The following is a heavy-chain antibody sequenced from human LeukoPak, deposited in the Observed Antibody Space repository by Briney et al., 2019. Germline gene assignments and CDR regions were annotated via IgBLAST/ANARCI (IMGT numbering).Heavy chain of an antibody. CDR3: ARRITIFGVVRDY. Sequence: ASVKVSCKASGYTFTSYDINWVRQATGQGLEWMGWMNPNSGNTGYAQKFQGRVTMTRNTSISTAYMELSSLRSEDTAVYYCARRITIFGVVRDYWGQGTLVTVSS. J-gene: IGHJ4*02. D-gene: IGHD3-3*01. CDR1: GYTFTSYD. V-gene: IGHV1-8*01. CDR2: MNPNSGNT.